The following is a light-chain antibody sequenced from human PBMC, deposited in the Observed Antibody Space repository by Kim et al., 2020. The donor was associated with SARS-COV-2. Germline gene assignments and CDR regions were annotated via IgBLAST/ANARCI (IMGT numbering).Light chain of an antibody. Sequence: GQSVTVSCTGTSCNIGADNYGSCYQQQPRKAPQVMIYEVSKRPSGVPERFSGSKSGNTTPLTVTGLQADDEADYYCCSYTGTNNVLFGGGTQLTVL. CDR1: SCNIGADNY. CDR3: CSYTGTNNVL. CDR2: EVS. J-gene: IGLJ2*01. V-gene: IGLV2-8*01.